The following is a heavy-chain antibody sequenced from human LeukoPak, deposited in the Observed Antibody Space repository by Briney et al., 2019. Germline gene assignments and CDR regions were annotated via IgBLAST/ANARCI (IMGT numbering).Heavy chain of an antibody. J-gene: IGHJ4*02. Sequence: GGSLRLSCAASGFTFSSYAMSWVRQAPGKGLEWVSAISGSGGSTYYADSVKGRFTISRDNSKNTLYLQMNSLRAEDTAVYYCATYSRYYDYVWGSYRTYFDYWGQGTLVTVSS. V-gene: IGHV3-23*01. CDR1: GFTFSSYA. CDR3: ATYSRYYDYVWGSYRTYFDY. CDR2: ISGSGGST. D-gene: IGHD3-16*02.